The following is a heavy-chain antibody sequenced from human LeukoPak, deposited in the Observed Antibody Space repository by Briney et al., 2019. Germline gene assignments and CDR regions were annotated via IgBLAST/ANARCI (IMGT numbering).Heavy chain of an antibody. CDR2: INHSGST. D-gene: IGHD3-22*01. J-gene: IGHJ4*02. CDR1: GGSFSGYY. Sequence: SETLSLTCAVYGGSFSGYYWSWIRQPPGKGLEWIGEINHSGSTNYNPSLKSRLTISVDTSKNQFSLKLSSVTAADTAVYYCARDGYYDSSGFCSYWGQGTLVTVSS. V-gene: IGHV4-34*01. CDR3: ARDGYYDSSGFCSY.